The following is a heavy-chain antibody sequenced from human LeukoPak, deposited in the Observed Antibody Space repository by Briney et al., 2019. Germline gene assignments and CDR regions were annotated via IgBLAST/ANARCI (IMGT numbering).Heavy chain of an antibody. CDR3: ARKGRVGATLYWFDP. V-gene: IGHV4-61*02. D-gene: IGHD1-26*01. Sequence: PSETLSLTCTVSGGSISSGSYYWSWIRQPAGKGLEWIGRIYTSGSTNYNPSLKSRVTISVDTSKNQFSLKLSSVTAADTAVYYCARKGRVGATLYWFDPWGQGTLVTVSS. J-gene: IGHJ5*02. CDR1: GGSISSGSYY. CDR2: IYTSGST.